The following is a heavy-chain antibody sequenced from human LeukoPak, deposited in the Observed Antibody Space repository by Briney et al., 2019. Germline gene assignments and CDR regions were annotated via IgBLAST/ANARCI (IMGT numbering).Heavy chain of an antibody. CDR2: IYSGGST. J-gene: IGHJ4*02. CDR1: GFTVSSNY. CDR3: ARHSSGYFKYYFDY. Sequence: PGGSLRLPCAASGFTVSSNYMSWVRQAPGKGLEWVSVIYSGGSTYYADSVKGRFTISRDNSKNTLYLQMNSVRAEDTAVYSCARHSSGYFKYYFDYWGQGTLVTVSS. V-gene: IGHV3-53*01. D-gene: IGHD3-22*01.